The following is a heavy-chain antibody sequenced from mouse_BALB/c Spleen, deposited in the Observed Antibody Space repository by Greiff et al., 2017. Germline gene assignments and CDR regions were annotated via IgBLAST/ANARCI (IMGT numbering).Heavy chain of an antibody. V-gene: IGHV5-6*01. D-gene: IGHD2-1*01. CDR3: ARHDGNYRDWYFDV. CDR2: ISSGGSYT. Sequence: EVKLVESGGDLVKPGGSLKLSCAASGFTFSSYGMSWVRQTPDKRLEWVATISSGGSYTYYPDSVKGRFTISRDNAKNTLYLQMSSLKSEDTAMYYCARHDGNYRDWYFDVWGAGTTVTVSS. CDR1: GFTFSSYG. J-gene: IGHJ1*01.